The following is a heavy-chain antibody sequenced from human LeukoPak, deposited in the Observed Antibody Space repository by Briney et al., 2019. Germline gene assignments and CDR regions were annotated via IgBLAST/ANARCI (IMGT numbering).Heavy chain of an antibody. Sequence: GGSLRLSCAASGFAFSSYAMSWVRQAPGKGLEWVSAISGSGSNPYYTDSVKGRFTIFRDNSKNTLYLQMSSLRADDTAVYYCVRGTGYWGQGTLVTVSS. CDR3: VRGTGY. V-gene: IGHV3-23*01. CDR2: ISGSGSNP. CDR1: GFAFSSYA. J-gene: IGHJ4*02.